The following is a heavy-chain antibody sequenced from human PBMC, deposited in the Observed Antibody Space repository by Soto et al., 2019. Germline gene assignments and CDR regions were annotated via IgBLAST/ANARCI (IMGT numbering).Heavy chain of an antibody. CDR3: ARDRGSGSYYISGNWFDP. CDR1: GGSISSYY. D-gene: IGHD3-10*01. J-gene: IGHJ5*02. CDR2: IYYSGST. V-gene: IGHV4-59*01. Sequence: SETLSLTCTVSGGSISSYYWSWIRQPPGKGLEWIGYIYYSGSTNYNPSLKSRVTISVDTSKNQFSLKLSSVTAADTAVYYCARDRGSGSYYISGNWFDPWGQGILVTVSS.